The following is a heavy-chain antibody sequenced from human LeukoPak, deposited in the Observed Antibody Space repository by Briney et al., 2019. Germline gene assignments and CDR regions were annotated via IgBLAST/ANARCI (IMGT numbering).Heavy chain of an antibody. CDR2: IRTKAYGGTT. D-gene: IGHD3-22*01. CDR1: GFTFGDYA. Sequence: PGKSLRLSCTASGFTFGDYAMSWIRQAPGKGLEWVGFIRTKAYGGTTEYAASVKGRFTISRDDSKSIAYLQMNSLKNEDTALYYCTSNHDTSGYTPDYWGQGTLVTVSS. V-gene: IGHV3-49*03. CDR3: TSNHDTSGYTPDY. J-gene: IGHJ4*02.